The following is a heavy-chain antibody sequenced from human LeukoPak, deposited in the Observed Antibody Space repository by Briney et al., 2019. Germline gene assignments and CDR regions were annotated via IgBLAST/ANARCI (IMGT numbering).Heavy chain of an antibody. Sequence: GGSLRLSCAASGFTVSSNYMSWVRQAPGKGLEWVSVIYSGDSTYYADSVKGRFTISRDNAKNSLYLQMNSLRAEDTAVYYCAREQRAGWIDYWGQGTLVTVSS. J-gene: IGHJ4*02. V-gene: IGHV3-53*01. CDR1: GFTVSSNY. CDR3: AREQRAGWIDY. D-gene: IGHD6-25*01. CDR2: IYSGDST.